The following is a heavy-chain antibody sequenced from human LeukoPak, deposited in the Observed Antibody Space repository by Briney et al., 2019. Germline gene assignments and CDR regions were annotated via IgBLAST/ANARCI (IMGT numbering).Heavy chain of an antibody. CDR1: GFTFSSYG. Sequence: GGSLRLSCAASGFTFSSYGMHWVRQAPGKGLEWVALIWFDGSEKYYAETMKGRFTISRDNSKNTLYLQMNSLRAEDTAVYYCARVHIAATYGMDVWGQGTTVTASS. J-gene: IGHJ6*02. CDR3: ARVHIAATYGMDV. CDR2: IWFDGSEK. V-gene: IGHV3-33*01. D-gene: IGHD6-13*01.